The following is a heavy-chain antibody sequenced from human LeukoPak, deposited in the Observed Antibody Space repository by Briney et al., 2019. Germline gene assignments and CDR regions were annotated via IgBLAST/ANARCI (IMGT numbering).Heavy chain of an antibody. Sequence: SETLSLTCAVYGGSLSGYYWSWIRQPPGKGLEWIGTIYYSGSTYYNPSLKSRVTISVDTSKNQFSLKLSSVTAADTAVYYCARGELDENFDYWGQGTLVTVSS. V-gene: IGHV4-34*01. CDR1: GGSLSGYY. D-gene: IGHD1-1*01. CDR2: IYYSGST. J-gene: IGHJ4*02. CDR3: ARGELDENFDY.